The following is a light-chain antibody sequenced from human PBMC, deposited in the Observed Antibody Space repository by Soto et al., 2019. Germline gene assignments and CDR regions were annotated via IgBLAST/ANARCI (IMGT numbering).Light chain of an antibody. CDR1: QDISNY. V-gene: IGKV1-33*01. CDR3: QQYDNLPYT. CDR2: DAS. J-gene: IGKJ2*01. Sequence: DIQMTQSPSSLSASVGDRVTITCQASQDISNYLNWYQQKPGKAPKLLIYDASNLETGVPSRFSGSGSGTDFTFTISSLRPEDIATYYCQQYDNLPYTFGQGTKLEIE.